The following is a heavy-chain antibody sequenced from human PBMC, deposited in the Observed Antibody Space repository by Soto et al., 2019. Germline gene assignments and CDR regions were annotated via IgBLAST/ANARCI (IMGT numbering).Heavy chain of an antibody. J-gene: IGHJ5*02. Sequence: QITLKESGPTLVTPTQALTLTCTFSGFSLTTTGLGVAWIRQPPGKALEWLALIYWNDEKRYRPSLRSRLTITKDTSKNQVVLTMTDMDPVDTATYFCAHEGFGSDNWFDAWGQGALVIVSS. CDR3: AHEGFGSDNWFDA. CDR2: IYWNDEK. D-gene: IGHD3-10*01. CDR1: GFSLTTTGLG. V-gene: IGHV2-5*01.